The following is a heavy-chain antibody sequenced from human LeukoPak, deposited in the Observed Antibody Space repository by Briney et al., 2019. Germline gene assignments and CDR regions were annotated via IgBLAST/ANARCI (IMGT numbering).Heavy chain of an antibody. CDR3: ARADSSSWFD. V-gene: IGHV4-59*01. D-gene: IGHD6-13*01. CDR2: IYYSGST. Sequence: SETLSPTCTVSGGSISSYYWSWIRQPPEKGLEWIGYIYYSGSTNYNPSLKSRVTISVDTSKNQFSLKLSSVTAADTAVYYCARADSSSWFDWGQGTLVTVSS. CDR1: GGSISSYY. J-gene: IGHJ4*02.